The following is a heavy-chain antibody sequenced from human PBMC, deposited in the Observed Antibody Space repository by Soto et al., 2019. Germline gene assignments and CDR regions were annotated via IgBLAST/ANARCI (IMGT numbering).Heavy chain of an antibody. Sequence: PSETLSLTCTVSGGSISSSSYYWGWIRQPPGKGLEWIGSIYYSGSTYYNPSLKSRVTISVDTSKNQFSLKLSSVTAADTAVYYCARLFKDYYYYDRSGYYYYDYFEYWGQGTLDIGSS. CDR2: IYYSGST. D-gene: IGHD3-22*01. J-gene: IGHJ4*02. CDR1: GGSISSSSYY. CDR3: ARLFKDYYYYDRSGYYYYDYFEY. V-gene: IGHV4-39*01.